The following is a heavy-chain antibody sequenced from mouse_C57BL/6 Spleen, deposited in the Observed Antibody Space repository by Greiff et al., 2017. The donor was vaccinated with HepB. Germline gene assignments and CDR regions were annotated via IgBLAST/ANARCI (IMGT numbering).Heavy chain of an antibody. Sequence: VQRVESGAELVKPGASVKISCKASGYAFSSYWMNWVKQRPGKGLEWIGQIYPGDGDTNYNGKFKGKATLTADKSSSTAYMQLSSLTSEDSAVYFCARTFITTVVAHFDYWGQGTTLTVSS. CDR2: IYPGDGDT. J-gene: IGHJ2*01. D-gene: IGHD1-1*01. V-gene: IGHV1-80*01. CDR3: ARTFITTVVAHFDY. CDR1: GYAFSSYW.